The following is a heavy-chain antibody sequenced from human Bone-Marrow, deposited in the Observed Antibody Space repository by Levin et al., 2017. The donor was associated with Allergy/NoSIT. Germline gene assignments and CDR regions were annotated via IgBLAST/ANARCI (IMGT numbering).Heavy chain of an antibody. D-gene: IGHD6-6*01. V-gene: IGHV1-18*01. CDR3: ARLVVWAKGWFDP. J-gene: IGHJ5*02. Sequence: GESLKISCKASGYTFRNYGISWVRQAPGRGLEWLGWISTDTGNRHYAQNLQGRVTMTTDTSTDTAHLELRSLRSDDTAIYYCARLVVWAKGWFDPWGQGTPVTVSS. CDR2: ISTDTGNR. CDR1: GYTFRNYG.